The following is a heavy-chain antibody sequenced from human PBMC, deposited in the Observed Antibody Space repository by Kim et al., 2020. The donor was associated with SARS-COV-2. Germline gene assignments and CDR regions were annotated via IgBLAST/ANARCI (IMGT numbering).Heavy chain of an antibody. J-gene: IGHJ6*02. D-gene: IGHD1-1*01. CDR3: ARHEGNRYYYYYGMDV. CDR1: GYSFTSYR. V-gene: IGHV5-51*01. Sequence: GESLKISCKGSGYSFTSYRIGWVRQMPGKGLEWMRIIYPGDSDIRYRPSFQRQHTISADKSISTAYLQWSSLKASDTAMYYCARHEGNRYYYYYGMDVWGQGTTVTVSS. CDR2: IYPGDSDI.